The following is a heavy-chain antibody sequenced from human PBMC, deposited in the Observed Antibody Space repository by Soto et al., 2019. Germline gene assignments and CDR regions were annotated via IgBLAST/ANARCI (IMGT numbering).Heavy chain of an antibody. V-gene: IGHV1-69*13. J-gene: IGHJ6*02. Sequence: GASVKVSCKASGGTFSSYAISWVRQAPGQGLEWMGGIIPIFGTANYAQKFQGRVTITADESTSTAYMEPSSLRSEDTAVYYCARGATVTTKYYYYYGMDVWGQGTTVTVSS. CDR2: IIPIFGTA. CDR3: ARGATVTTKYYYYYGMDV. CDR1: GGTFSSYA. D-gene: IGHD4-17*01.